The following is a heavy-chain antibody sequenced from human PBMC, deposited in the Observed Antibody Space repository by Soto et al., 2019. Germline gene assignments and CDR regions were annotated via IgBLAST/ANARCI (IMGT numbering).Heavy chain of an antibody. J-gene: IGHJ4*02. Sequence: PSETLSLTCAVYGGSFSGYYWSWIRQPPGKGLEWIGEINHSGSTNYNPSLKSRVTISVDTSKNQFSLKLSSVTAAETAAYYCAAGSSSSDYWGQGTLVTVSS. V-gene: IGHV4-34*01. CDR1: GGSFSGYY. CDR3: AAGSSSSDY. D-gene: IGHD6-6*01. CDR2: INHSGST.